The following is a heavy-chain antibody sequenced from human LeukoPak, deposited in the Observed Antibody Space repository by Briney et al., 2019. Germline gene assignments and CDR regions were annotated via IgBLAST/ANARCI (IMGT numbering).Heavy chain of an antibody. J-gene: IGHJ4*02. Sequence: ASVKVSCKTSGYSFTNYGVSWVRQAPGQGLEWMGGIIPIFGTANYAQKFQGRVTITADESTSTAYMELSSLRFEDTAVYYCARDLLNDYGDPAGNWGQGTLVTVSS. CDR3: ARDLLNDYGDPAGN. CDR1: GYSFTNYG. CDR2: IIPIFGTA. V-gene: IGHV1-69*13. D-gene: IGHD4-17*01.